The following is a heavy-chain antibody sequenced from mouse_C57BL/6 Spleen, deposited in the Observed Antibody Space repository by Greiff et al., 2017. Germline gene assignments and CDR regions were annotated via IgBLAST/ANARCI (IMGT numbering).Heavy chain of an antibody. Sequence: VQLQQPGAELVKPGASVKLSCKASGYTFTSYWMQWVKQRPGQGLEWIGEIDPSGSYTNYNQKFKGKATLTVDTSSSTAYMQLSSLTSEDSAVYYCARSGVYYYGRATFDYWGQGTTLTVSS. CDR1: GYTFTSYW. D-gene: IGHD1-1*01. CDR3: ARSGVYYYGRATFDY. J-gene: IGHJ2*01. CDR2: IDPSGSYT. V-gene: IGHV1-50*01.